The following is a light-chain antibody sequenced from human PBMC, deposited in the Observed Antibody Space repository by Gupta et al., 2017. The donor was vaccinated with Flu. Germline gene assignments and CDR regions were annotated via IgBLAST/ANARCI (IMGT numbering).Light chain of an antibody. CDR3: QKYNSAPRT. Sequence: SQRTQSPSSLSASVGDRVTITCRASQGISNYLAWYQQKPGKVPKLLIYAASTLQSGVPSRFSGSASGTDFTLTISSLQPEDVATYYCQKYNSAPRTFGQGTKVEIK. V-gene: IGKV1-27*01. J-gene: IGKJ1*01. CDR1: QGISNY. CDR2: AAS.